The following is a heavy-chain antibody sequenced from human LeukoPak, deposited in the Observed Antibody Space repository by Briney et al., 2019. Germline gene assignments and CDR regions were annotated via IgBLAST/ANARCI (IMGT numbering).Heavy chain of an antibody. CDR1: GDSVSSNSAT. Sequence: SQTLSLTCALSGDSVSSNSATWNWIRQSPSRGLEWLGRTYYRAKWYNDYAVSVKSRITISPDTSKNHFSLHLNSVTPEDTAVYYCARDFQSTAGWRRLIDWGQGTLVTVSP. J-gene: IGHJ4*02. CDR2: TYYRAKWYN. CDR3: ARDFQSTAGWRRLID. D-gene: IGHD2-21*01. V-gene: IGHV6-1*01.